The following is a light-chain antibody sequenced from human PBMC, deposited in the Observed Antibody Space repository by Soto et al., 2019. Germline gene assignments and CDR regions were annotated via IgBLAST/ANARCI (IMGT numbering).Light chain of an antibody. CDR3: QQYNSYPLT. Sequence: DIQMTQSPSTLSASVGDRVTITCRASQSITSWLDWYQQKPGKGPNLLISDASSLQSGVPSRFSGSGSGTEFTLTISSLQPDDFATYYCQQYNSYPLTFGGGTKVEIK. CDR2: DAS. V-gene: IGKV1-5*01. CDR1: QSITSW. J-gene: IGKJ4*01.